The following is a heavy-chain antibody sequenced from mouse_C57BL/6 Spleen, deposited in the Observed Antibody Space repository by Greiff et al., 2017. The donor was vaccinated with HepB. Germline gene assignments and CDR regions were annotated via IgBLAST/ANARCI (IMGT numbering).Heavy chain of an antibody. V-gene: IGHV14-3*01. CDR3: ARSDYYGGYYFDY. D-gene: IGHD1-1*02. CDR1: GFNIKNTY. J-gene: IGHJ2*01. CDR2: IDPANGNT. Sequence: LVESVAELVRPGASVKLSCTASGFNIKNTYMHWVKQRPEQGLEWIGRIDPANGNTKYAPKFQGKATITADTSSNTAYLQLSSLTSEDTAIYYCARSDYYGGYYFDYWGQGTTLTVSS.